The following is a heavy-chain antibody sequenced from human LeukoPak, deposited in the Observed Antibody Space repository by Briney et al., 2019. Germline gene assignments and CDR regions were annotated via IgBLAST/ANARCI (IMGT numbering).Heavy chain of an antibody. V-gene: IGHV1-69*13. CDR1: GGTFSSYA. Sequence: ASVKVSCKASGGTFSSYAISWVRQAPGQGLEWMGGIIPIFGTANYAQKFQGRVTITADESTSTAYMELSSLRSEDTAVYYCAITRAGYYYYYMDVWGKGTTVTVSS. J-gene: IGHJ6*03. CDR2: IIPIFGTA. CDR3: AITRAGYYYYYMDV.